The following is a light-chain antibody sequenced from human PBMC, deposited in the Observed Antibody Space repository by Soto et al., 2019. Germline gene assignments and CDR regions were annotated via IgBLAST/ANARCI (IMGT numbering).Light chain of an antibody. Sequence: DIQMTQSPSSLSASVGDRVTITCRARQGISNYLAWYQQIPGKVPKLLISAASTLQSGVPSRFSGSGSGTDFTLTISRLQPEDVATYYCQRYTNVPAFGGGTKVEIK. J-gene: IGKJ4*01. CDR3: QRYTNVPA. CDR2: AAS. V-gene: IGKV1-27*01. CDR1: QGISNY.